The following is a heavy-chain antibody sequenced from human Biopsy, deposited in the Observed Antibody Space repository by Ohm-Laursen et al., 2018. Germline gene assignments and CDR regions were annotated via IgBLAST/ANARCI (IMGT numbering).Heavy chain of an antibody. CDR3: ARGSNEYGGLYFLH. CDR1: GDSVTKYY. Sequence: TLSLTCAVSGDSVTKYYWSWIRQPPGKGLEWIGHIYYSVMTNYNPSLQSRVSISVDTSRNQVSLTLSSATAADTAVYYCARGSNEYGGLYFLHWGQGTLVTVSS. CDR2: IYYSVMT. V-gene: IGHV4-59*02. J-gene: IGHJ1*01. D-gene: IGHD4-23*01.